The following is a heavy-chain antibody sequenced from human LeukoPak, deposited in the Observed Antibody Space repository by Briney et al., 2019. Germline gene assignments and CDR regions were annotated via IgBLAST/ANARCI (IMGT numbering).Heavy chain of an antibody. J-gene: IGHJ5*02. CDR1: GASISTDG. CDR2: ISYTVTS. CDR3: AGVGDWNELVA. V-gene: IGHV4-59*01. D-gene: IGHD1-1*01. Sequence: PSETPSHTCTLSGASISTDGWSWIRQPPGKGLEWIGYISYTVTSNCHPSLKNRVTISVDTSKNQFSLRLSSVTAADMAVYYCAGVGDWNELVAWGRATLVTVSS.